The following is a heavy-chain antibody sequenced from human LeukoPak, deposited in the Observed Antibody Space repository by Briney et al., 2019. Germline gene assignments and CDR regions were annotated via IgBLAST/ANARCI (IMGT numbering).Heavy chain of an antibody. CDR3: AKPYCSGGSCYSAVTTYYFDY. Sequence: GGSLRLSCAASGFTFSTYAMNWVRQAPGKGLEWVSAISGSGGSTYYADSVKGRFTISRDNSKNTLYLQMNSLRVEDTAVYYCAKPYCSGGSCYSAVTTYYFDYWGQGTLVTVSS. D-gene: IGHD2-15*01. CDR2: ISGSGGST. CDR1: GFTFSTYA. V-gene: IGHV3-23*01. J-gene: IGHJ4*02.